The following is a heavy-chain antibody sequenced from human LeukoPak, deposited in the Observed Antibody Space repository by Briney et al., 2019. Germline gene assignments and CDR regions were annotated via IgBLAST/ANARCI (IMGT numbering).Heavy chain of an antibody. CDR2: INHSGST. CDR1: GGSFSGYY. J-gene: IGHJ4*02. CDR3: ARGQLKYDYVWGSYRYDYFDY. D-gene: IGHD3-16*02. V-gene: IGHV4-34*01. Sequence: SETLSLTCAVYGGSFSGYYWSWIRQPPGKGLEWIGEINHSGSTNYNPSLKSRVTISVDTSKNQFSLKLSSVTAADTAVYYCARGQLKYDYVWGSYRYDYFDYWGQGSLVTVSS.